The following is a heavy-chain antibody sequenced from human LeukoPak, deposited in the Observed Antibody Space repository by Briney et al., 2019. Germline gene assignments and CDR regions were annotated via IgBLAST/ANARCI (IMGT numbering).Heavy chain of an antibody. CDR1: GYSFTSYW. CDR2: IDLSDSYT. D-gene: IGHD2-15*01. J-gene: IGHJ4*02. CDR3: ATNLGCSGGSCFDY. V-gene: IGHV5-10-1*01. Sequence: GESLKISCKGSGYSFTSYWISWGRQMPGKGLEWMGRIDLSDSYTNYSPSFQGHVTISADKSISTAYLQWSSLKASDTAMYYCATNLGCSGGSCFDYWGQGTLVTVSS.